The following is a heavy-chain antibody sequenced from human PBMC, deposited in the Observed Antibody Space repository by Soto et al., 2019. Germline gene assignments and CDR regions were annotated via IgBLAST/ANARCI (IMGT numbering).Heavy chain of an antibody. V-gene: IGHV5-51*01. CDR1: GYSETGCW. Sequence: GESLKISCEASGYSETGCWIGWVRQMPGQGLEWMAIVNPGDADTRYNPSFQGRVTISVDKSISTAYLQWSSLKASDTAMYYCVGPDSSGYYVSWGQGTLVTVSS. CDR3: VGPDSSGYYVS. J-gene: IGHJ4*02. CDR2: VNPGDADT. D-gene: IGHD3-22*01.